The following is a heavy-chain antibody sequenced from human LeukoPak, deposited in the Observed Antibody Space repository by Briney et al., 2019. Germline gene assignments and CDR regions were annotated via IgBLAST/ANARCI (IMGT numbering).Heavy chain of an antibody. Sequence: PGESLKISCKGSGYSFTSYWIGWVRQMPGKGLGWMGIIYPGDSDTRYSPSFQGQVTISADKSISTAYLQWSSLKASDTAMYYCARQHYDSSDLFDYWGQGTLVTVSS. V-gene: IGHV5-51*01. CDR2: IYPGDSDT. D-gene: IGHD3-22*01. CDR3: ARQHYDSSDLFDY. J-gene: IGHJ4*02. CDR1: GYSFTSYW.